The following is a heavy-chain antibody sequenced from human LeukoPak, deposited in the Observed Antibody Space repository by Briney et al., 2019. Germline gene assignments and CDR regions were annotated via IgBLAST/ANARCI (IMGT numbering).Heavy chain of an antibody. CDR2: IYPGDSDT. D-gene: IGHD2-2*01. V-gene: IGHV5-51*01. CDR1: GYRFTSYW. Sequence: GEPLQISCQGSGYRFTSYWIGWVRRLHGKGLEWMGIIYPGDSDTRYSPSFQGQVTISADKSISTAYLQWSSLKASDTAMYYCARLAGYCSSTSCYRDWFDPWGQGTLVTVSS. CDR3: ARLAGYCSSTSCYRDWFDP. J-gene: IGHJ5*02.